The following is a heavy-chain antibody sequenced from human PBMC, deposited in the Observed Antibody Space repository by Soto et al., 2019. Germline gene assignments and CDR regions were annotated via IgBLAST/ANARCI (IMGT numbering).Heavy chain of an antibody. CDR3: ARVEVVPAAPLYY. CDR2: INAGNGNT. Sequence: ASVKVSCKASGYTFTSYSMHWVRQAPGQRLEWMGWINAGNGNTKYSQKFQGRVTITRDTSASTAYMELSSLRSEDTAVYYCARVEVVPAAPLYYWGQGTLVTVSS. CDR1: GYTFTSYS. J-gene: IGHJ4*02. V-gene: IGHV1-3*01. D-gene: IGHD2-2*01.